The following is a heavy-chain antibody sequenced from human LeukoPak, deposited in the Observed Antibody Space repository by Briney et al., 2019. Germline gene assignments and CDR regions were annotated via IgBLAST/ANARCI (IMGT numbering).Heavy chain of an antibody. CDR3: ARGTTLYDSSGDDFDY. V-gene: IGHV3-33*01. CDR1: GFTFSSYG. CDR2: IWYDGSNK. J-gene: IGHJ4*02. Sequence: HSGGSLRLSCAASGFTFSSYGMHWVRQAPGKGLEWVAVIWYDGSNKYYADSVKGRFTISRDNSKNTLYLQMNSLRAEDTAVYYCARGTTLYDSSGDDFDYWGQGTLVTVSS. D-gene: IGHD3-22*01.